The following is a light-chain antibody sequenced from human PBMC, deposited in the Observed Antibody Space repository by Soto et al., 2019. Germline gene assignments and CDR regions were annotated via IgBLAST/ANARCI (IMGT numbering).Light chain of an antibody. Sequence: QSALTQPASVSGSPGQSITISCTGTSSDVGSYNLVSWYQQHPGKAPKLMIYEGSKRPSVVSNRCSGSKSGNTASLTISGLQAEDEADYYCCSYAGSSPVVVFGGGTTLTVL. J-gene: IGLJ2*01. CDR3: CSYAGSSPVVV. V-gene: IGLV2-23*03. CDR2: EGS. CDR1: SSDVGSYNL.